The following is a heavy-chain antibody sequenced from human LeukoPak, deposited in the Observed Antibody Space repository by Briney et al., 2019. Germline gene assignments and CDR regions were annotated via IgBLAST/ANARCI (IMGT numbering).Heavy chain of an antibody. CDR2: ISSSGSTI. CDR3: AKDNWNYDYFDY. J-gene: IGHJ4*02. CDR1: GFTFSDYY. V-gene: IGHV3-11*04. D-gene: IGHD1-7*01. Sequence: PGGSLRLSCAASGFTFSDYYMSWIRQAPGKGLEWVSYISSSGSTIYYADSVKGRFTISRDNAKNSLYLRMNSLRAEDTAVYYCAKDNWNYDYFDYWGQGTLVTVSS.